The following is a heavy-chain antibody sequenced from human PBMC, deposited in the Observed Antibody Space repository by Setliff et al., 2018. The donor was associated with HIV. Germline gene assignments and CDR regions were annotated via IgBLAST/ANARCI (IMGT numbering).Heavy chain of an antibody. D-gene: IGHD5-18*01. Sequence: TLSLTCTVSGGSISSGGYYWSWIRQPAGKGLEWIGRIYTSGSTKYNPSLKSRLTISVDTSKNQFSLKLRSVTAADTAAYYCAREIPYSFGYYFDYWGQGTLVTVS. CDR3: AREIPYSFGYYFDY. CDR2: IYTSGST. V-gene: IGHV4-61*02. CDR1: GGSISSGGYY. J-gene: IGHJ4*02.